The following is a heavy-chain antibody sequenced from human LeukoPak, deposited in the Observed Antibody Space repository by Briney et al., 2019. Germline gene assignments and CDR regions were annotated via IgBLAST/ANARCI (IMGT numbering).Heavy chain of an antibody. CDR3: ARDQNQWELLVY. Sequence: TSQTLSLTCTVSGGSISSGSYYWSWIQQPAGKGLEWIGRIYTSGSTNYNPSLKSRVTISVDTSKNQFSLKLSSVTAADTAVYYCARDQNQWELLVYWGQGTLVTVSS. J-gene: IGHJ4*02. V-gene: IGHV4-61*02. D-gene: IGHD1-26*01. CDR1: GGSISSGSYY. CDR2: IYTSGST.